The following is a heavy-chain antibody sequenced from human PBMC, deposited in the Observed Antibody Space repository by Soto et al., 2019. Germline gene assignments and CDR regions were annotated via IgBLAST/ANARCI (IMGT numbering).Heavy chain of an antibody. J-gene: IGHJ5*02. CDR2: MNPNSGNT. V-gene: IGHV1-8*01. CDR3: ARLGYCSGGSCRRGNWFEP. D-gene: IGHD2-15*01. CDR1: GDTFTSYE. Sequence: QVQLVQSGAEVKKPGASVKVSCKASGDTFTSYEINWVRQATGQGLEWMGWMNPNSGNTGYAQKFQGRVTMSRHTSISTGYMELSSLRSEDTAVYYCARLGYCSGGSCRRGNWFEPWGQGTLVTVSS.